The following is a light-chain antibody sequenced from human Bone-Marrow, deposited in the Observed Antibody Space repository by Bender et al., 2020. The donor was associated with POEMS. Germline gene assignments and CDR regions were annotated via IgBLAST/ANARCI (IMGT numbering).Light chain of an antibody. Sequence: QSALTQPASVSGSPGQSITISCTGTTSDVGSSKYVFWYQQYPGKAPRLMIYEGTERPSGVSSRFSASKSDNTASLTISGLQAEDEADYYCCSVATSGAYVFGTGTKLTV. J-gene: IGLJ1*01. CDR3: CSVATSGAYV. CDR1: TSDVGSSKY. V-gene: IGLV2-23*01. CDR2: EGT.